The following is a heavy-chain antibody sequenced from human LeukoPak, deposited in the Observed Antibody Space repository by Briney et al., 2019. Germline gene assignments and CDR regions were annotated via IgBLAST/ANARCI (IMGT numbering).Heavy chain of an antibody. D-gene: IGHD3-22*01. V-gene: IGHV3-21*01. Sequence: PGGSLRLSCAASGFTFSSYSMNWVRQAPGKGLEWVSSISSSSSYIYYADSVKGRFTISRDNAKNSLYLQMNSLRAEDTAVYYCASITKTYYYDSSGSQGAFDIWGQGRMVTVSS. CDR1: GFTFSSYS. J-gene: IGHJ3*02. CDR3: ASITKTYYYDSSGSQGAFDI. CDR2: ISSSSSYI.